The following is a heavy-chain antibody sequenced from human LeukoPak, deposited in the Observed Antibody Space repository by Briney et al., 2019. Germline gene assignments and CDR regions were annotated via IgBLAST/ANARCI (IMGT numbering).Heavy chain of an antibody. CDR3: AKGGRGNYGFDY. CDR2: ISGSGGST. V-gene: IGHV3-23*01. J-gene: IGHJ4*02. D-gene: IGHD3-10*01. Sequence: GGSLRLSCAASGFTFSSDAMSWVRQAPGKGLEWVSGISGSGGSTYYADSVKGRFTISRDNSKNTQYVQMNSLRAEDTAVYYCAKGGRGNYGFDYWGQGTLVTVSS. CDR1: GFTFSSDA.